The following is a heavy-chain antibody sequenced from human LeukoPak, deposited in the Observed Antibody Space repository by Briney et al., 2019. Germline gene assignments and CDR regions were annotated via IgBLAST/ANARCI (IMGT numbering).Heavy chain of an antibody. CDR2: ISGGGGST. J-gene: IGHJ4*02. D-gene: IGHD4-17*01. Sequence: GGTLRLSCAASGFTFSSYGMSWVRQAPGKGLEWVSAISGGGGSTYYGDSVKGRFTISRDNSKNTLFLQMNTLRVEDTAIYYCVKGDTVTTRPNFDYWGQGTLVTVSS. CDR1: GFTFSSYG. V-gene: IGHV3-23*01. CDR3: VKGDTVTTRPNFDY.